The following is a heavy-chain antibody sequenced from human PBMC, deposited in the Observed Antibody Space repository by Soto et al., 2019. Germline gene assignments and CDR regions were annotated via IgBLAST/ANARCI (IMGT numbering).Heavy chain of an antibody. J-gene: IGHJ6*02. Sequence: SETLSLTCTVSGGSVSSGSYYWSWIRQPPGKGLEWIGYIYYSGSTNYNPSLKSRVTISVDTSKNQFSLKLSSVTAADTAVYYCARDDSSDSSYYYYGMDVCGQRTTVTVSS. CDR3: ARDDSSDSSYYYYGMDV. CDR1: GGSVSSGSYY. CDR2: IYYSGST. D-gene: IGHD6-19*01. V-gene: IGHV4-61*01.